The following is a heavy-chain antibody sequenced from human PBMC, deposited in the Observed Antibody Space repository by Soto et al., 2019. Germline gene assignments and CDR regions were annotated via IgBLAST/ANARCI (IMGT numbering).Heavy chain of an antibody. Sequence: SETLSLTCAASGYSISSSNRWGWIRQPPGKGQEWIGYIYYSGSTYYTPSLKSRVTMSVDTSKNKFSLKLNSVTAVDTAVYSCASTGPTSGPTVCYWYFDLWGRGTLVTVSS. CDR3: ASTGPTSGPTVCYWYFDL. CDR1: GYSISSSNR. D-gene: IGHD3-10*01. CDR2: IYYSGST. J-gene: IGHJ2*01. V-gene: IGHV4-28*01.